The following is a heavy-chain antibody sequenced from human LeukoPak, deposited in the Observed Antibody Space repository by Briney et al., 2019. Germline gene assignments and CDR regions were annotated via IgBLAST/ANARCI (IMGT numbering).Heavy chain of an antibody. D-gene: IGHD5-18*01. J-gene: IGHJ6*03. CDR3: ARERDRSDGSVPYYYYYMDV. CDR2: IYYSGST. CDR1: GGSISSYY. V-gene: IGHV4-59*01. Sequence: KPSETLSLTCTVSGGSISSYYWSWIRQPPGKGLEWIGNIYYSGSTNYNPSLKSRVTISVDTSKNQFSLKLSSVTAADTAVYYCARERDRSDGSVPYYYYYMDVWGKGTTVTVSS.